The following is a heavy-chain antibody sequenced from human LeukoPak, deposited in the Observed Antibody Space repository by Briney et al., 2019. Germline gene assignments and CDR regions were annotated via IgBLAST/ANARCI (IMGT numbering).Heavy chain of an antibody. D-gene: IGHD3-22*01. CDR1: GYTFTSYG. Sequence: ASVKVSCKASGYTFTSYGISWVRQAPGQGLEWMGWISAYNGNTNYAQKLQGRVTMTTDTSTSTAYMELRSLRSDDTAVYYCARGITMIVVDDGEFDIWGQGTMVTVSS. J-gene: IGHJ3*02. CDR3: ARGITMIVVDDGEFDI. V-gene: IGHV1-18*01. CDR2: ISAYNGNT.